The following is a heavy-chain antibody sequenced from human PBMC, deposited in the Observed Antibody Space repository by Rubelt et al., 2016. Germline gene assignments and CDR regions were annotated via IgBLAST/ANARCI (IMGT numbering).Heavy chain of an antibody. Sequence: QVQLQQWGAGLLKPSETLSLTCAVYGGSFSGYYWSWIRQPPGKGLEWIGEINHSGSTNYNPSLKSRVTISVDTPKNQFSLKLSYVTAADTAVYYCARGRRGSSSWLGRDYYGMDVWGQGTTVTVSS. CDR2: INHSGST. CDR1: GGSFSGYY. D-gene: IGHD6-13*01. V-gene: IGHV4-34*01. CDR3: ARGRRGSSSWLGRDYYGMDV. J-gene: IGHJ6*02.